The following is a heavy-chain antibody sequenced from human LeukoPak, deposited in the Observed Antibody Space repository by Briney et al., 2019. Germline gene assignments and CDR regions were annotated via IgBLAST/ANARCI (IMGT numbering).Heavy chain of an antibody. D-gene: IGHD3-22*01. CDR1: GFTFSSYA. V-gene: IGHV3-30-3*01. CDR2: ISYDGSNK. J-gene: IGHJ4*02. CDR3: ARGGGIDSSGYYYYFDY. Sequence: GGSLRLSCAASGFTFSSYAMHWVRQAPGKGLEWVAVISYDGSNKYYADSVKGRFTISRDNSKNTLYLQMNSLRAEDTAVYYCARGGGIDSSGYYYYFDYWGQGTLVTVSS.